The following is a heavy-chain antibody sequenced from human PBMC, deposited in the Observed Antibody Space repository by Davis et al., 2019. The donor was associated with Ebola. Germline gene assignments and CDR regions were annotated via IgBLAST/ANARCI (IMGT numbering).Heavy chain of an antibody. CDR2: ISAYNGNT. CDR3: ARVGGEILWFGWFDP. D-gene: IGHD2-21*01. V-gene: IGHV1-18*01. CDR1: GYTFTSYG. Sequence: ASVKVSCKASGYTFTSYGISWVRQAPGQGLEWMGWISAYNGNTNYAQKLQGRVTMTTDTSTSTAYMELMSLRSDDTAVYYCARVGGEILWFGWFDPWGQGTLVTVSS. J-gene: IGHJ5*02.